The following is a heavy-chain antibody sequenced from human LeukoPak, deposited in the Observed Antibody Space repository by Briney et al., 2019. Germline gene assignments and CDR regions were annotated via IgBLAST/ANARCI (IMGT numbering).Heavy chain of an antibody. D-gene: IGHD6-19*01. CDR3: ARGRAVAGRFDY. V-gene: IGHV3-23*01. J-gene: IGHJ4*02. CDR2: ISGSGGST. CDR1: GFTFSSYA. Sequence: GGSLRLSCAASGFTFSSYAMSWVRQAPGKGLEWVSAISGSGGSTYYADSVKGRFTISRDNSKNTLYLQMNSLRAEDTAVYYCARGRAVAGRFDYWGQGTLVTVSS.